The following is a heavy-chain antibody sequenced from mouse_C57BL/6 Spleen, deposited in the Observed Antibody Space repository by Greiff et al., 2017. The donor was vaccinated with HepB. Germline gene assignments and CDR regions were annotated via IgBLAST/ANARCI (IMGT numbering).Heavy chain of an antibody. Sequence: VQLQQPGAELVMPGASVKLSCKASGYTFTSYWMHWVKQRPGQGLEWIGEIDPSDSYTNYNQKFKGKSTLPVDKSSSTAYMQLSSLTSEDSAVYYCAKAFYYSNPWYFDYWGQGTTLTVSS. V-gene: IGHV1-69*01. CDR1: GYTFTSYW. CDR2: IDPSDSYT. J-gene: IGHJ2*01. CDR3: AKAFYYSNPWYFDY. D-gene: IGHD2-5*01.